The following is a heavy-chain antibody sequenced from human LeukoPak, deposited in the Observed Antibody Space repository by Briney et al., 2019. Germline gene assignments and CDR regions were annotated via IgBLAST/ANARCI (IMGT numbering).Heavy chain of an antibody. Sequence: PSETLFLTCSVSGDSITGYYWGWIRQPPGKGLEWIGNIYYTGNTYYNSSLKSGVTISLDTSKNQFSLTVISMTAADTAAYYCTKSDGYGLIRICGRGTMVTVSS. CDR3: TKSDGYGLIRI. J-gene: IGHJ3*02. D-gene: IGHD3-10*01. CDR2: IYYTGNT. V-gene: IGHV4-39*07. CDR1: GDSITGYY.